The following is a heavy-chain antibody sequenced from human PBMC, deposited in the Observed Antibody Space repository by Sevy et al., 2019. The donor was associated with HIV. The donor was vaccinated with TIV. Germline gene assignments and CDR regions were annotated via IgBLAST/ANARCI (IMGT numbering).Heavy chain of an antibody. CDR1: GYTFTSYG. CDR2: ISAYKGNT. Sequence: ASVKVSCKASGYTFTSYGISWVRQAPGQGLEWMGWISAYKGNTNYAQKFQGRVTMTTDTSTFTAYMELRSLRYDDTAVYYCARDRDYDYIWGTFPYRDYWGQGTQVTVSS. D-gene: IGHD3-16*01. J-gene: IGHJ4*02. CDR3: ARDRDYDYIWGTFPYRDY. V-gene: IGHV1-18*01.